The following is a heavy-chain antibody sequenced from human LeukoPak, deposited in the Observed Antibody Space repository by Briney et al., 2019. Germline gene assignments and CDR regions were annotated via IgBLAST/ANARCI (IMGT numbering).Heavy chain of an antibody. CDR1: GGTFSSYA. CDR3: ARDQSGSGSPSSYYFDY. D-gene: IGHD3-10*01. CDR2: IIPILGIA. V-gene: IGHV1-69*04. Sequence: GSSVKVSCKDAGGTFSSYAISGVRQAPGQGLEWMGRIIPILGIANYAQKFQGRVTITADKSTSAAYMELSSLRSEDTAVYYCARDQSGSGSPSSYYFDYWGQGTLVTVSS. J-gene: IGHJ4*02.